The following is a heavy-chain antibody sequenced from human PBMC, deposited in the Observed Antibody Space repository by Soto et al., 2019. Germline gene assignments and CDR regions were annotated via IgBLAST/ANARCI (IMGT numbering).Heavy chain of an antibody. CDR3: ARQGCSSTSCYGKYYYYYYYMDV. J-gene: IGHJ6*03. V-gene: IGHV5-51*01. CDR1: GYSFTSYW. Sequence: PGESLKISCKGSGYSFTSYWIGWVRQMPGKGLEWMGIIYPGDSDTRYSPSFQGQVTISADKSISTAYLQWSSLKASDTAMYYCARQGCSSTSCYGKYYYYYYYMDVWGKGTTVTVSS. D-gene: IGHD2-2*01. CDR2: IYPGDSDT.